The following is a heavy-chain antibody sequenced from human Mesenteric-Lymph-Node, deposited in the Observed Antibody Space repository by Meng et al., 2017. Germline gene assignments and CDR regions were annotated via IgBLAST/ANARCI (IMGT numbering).Heavy chain of an antibody. D-gene: IGHD1-26*01. V-gene: IGHV3-23*01. CDR3: AGVVVGDIWDYFDY. J-gene: IGHJ4*02. CDR1: GFTFSSYA. Sequence: GESLMISCAASGFTFSSYAMSWVRQAPGQGLEWVSAISGSGGSTYYADSVKSRFTISRDDPKNTLYLQRNSLRAEDTTVYYYAGVVVGDIWDYFDYWGQGTMVTVSS. CDR2: ISGSGGST.